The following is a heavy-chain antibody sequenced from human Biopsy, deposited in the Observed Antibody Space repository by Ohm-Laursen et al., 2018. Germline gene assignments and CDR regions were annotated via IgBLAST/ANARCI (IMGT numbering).Heavy chain of an antibody. J-gene: IGHJ6*02. D-gene: IGHD4-17*01. CDR1: GFTFKNYA. V-gene: IGHV3-21*01. Sequence: GSLRLSCAATGFTFKNYAMNWVRLAPGKGLEWVSSLSSSSSFIYYADSVKGRFTISRHNAKNSLFLQMDSLRAEDTAVYHCARQKGFYGDPYYYGMDVWGQGTTVTVSS. CDR2: LSSSSSFI. CDR3: ARQKGFYGDPYYYGMDV.